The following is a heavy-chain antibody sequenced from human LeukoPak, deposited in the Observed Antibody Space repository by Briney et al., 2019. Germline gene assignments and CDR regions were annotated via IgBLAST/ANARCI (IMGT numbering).Heavy chain of an antibody. CDR1: GFTFTSYA. D-gene: IGHD6-19*01. CDR3: AKDSGGIGWYFDY. CDR2: ITGSGGRI. Sequence: GGSLRLSCAASGFTFTSYAMSWVRQAPGKGLERVSAITGSGGRIYYADSVKGRFTISRDNSKNTLYLQMNSLRAEDTAVYYCAKDSGGIGWYFDYWGQGTLVTVSS. V-gene: IGHV3-23*01. J-gene: IGHJ4*02.